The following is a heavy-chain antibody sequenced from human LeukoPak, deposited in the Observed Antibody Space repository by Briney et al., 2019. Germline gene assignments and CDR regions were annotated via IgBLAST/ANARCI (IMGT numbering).Heavy chain of an antibody. CDR1: GYTFTAYY. Sequence: ASVNVSCKTSGYTFTAYYIHWVRQAPGQGLEWMAWISGYNGNTNCAQKFQGRVTMTTDTSTSTAYMEVRSLRSDDTAVYYCARDERSSCRGDSCYYFDYCGQGTLVTVSP. J-gene: IGHJ4*02. CDR3: ARDERSSCRGDSCYYFDY. V-gene: IGHV1-18*04. D-gene: IGHD2-15*01. CDR2: ISGYNGNT.